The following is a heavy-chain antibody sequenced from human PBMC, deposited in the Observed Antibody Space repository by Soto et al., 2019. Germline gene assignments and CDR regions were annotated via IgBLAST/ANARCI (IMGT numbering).Heavy chain of an antibody. CDR2: IKQDGSEK. D-gene: IGHD1-7*01. CDR1: GFTFSSYW. CDR3: AKDRAKLRGYFEY. Sequence: GGSLRLSCAASGFTFSSYWMSWVRQAPGKGLEWVANIKQDGSEKYYVDSVKGRFTISRDNAKNSLYLQMNSLRAEDTAVYYCAKDRAKLRGYFEYWGQGTLVTVSS. J-gene: IGHJ4*02. V-gene: IGHV3-7*01.